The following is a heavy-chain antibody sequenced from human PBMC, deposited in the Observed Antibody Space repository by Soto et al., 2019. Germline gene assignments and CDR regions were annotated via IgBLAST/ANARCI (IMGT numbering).Heavy chain of an antibody. Sequence: QVQLVQSGAEVKKPGSSVKVSCKASGSTFSSFTISWVRQAPGQGLEWMGGIIPFSGTANYAQKFQGRVTITADKSTWTAYMELSSLRSEDTAVYYCARALRSEEESWGQGTLVTVSS. CDR1: GSTFSSFT. CDR3: ARALRSEEES. V-gene: IGHV1-69*06. J-gene: IGHJ5*02. CDR2: IIPFSGTA. D-gene: IGHD1-26*01.